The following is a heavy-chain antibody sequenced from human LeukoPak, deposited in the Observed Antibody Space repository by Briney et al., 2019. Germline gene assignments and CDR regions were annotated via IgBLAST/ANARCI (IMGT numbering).Heavy chain of an antibody. D-gene: IGHD3-22*01. CDR3: ARMNYDRSHTYYYFDY. Sequence: ASVKVSCKASGYTYTGYYMHWVRQAPGQGLEWMGWINPNSGGTNYAQKFQGRVTMTRDTSISTDYMELSRLRSDDTAVYYCARMNYDRSHTYYYFDYWGQGTLVTVSS. CDR2: INPNSGGT. J-gene: IGHJ4*02. CDR1: GYTYTGYY. V-gene: IGHV1-2*02.